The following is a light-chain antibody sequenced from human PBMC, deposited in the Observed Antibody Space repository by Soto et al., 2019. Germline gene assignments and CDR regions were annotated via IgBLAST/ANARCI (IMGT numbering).Light chain of an antibody. V-gene: IGKV1-5*03. Sequence: DIQMTQSPSTLSASVGDRVTITCRASQSVSNWLAWYQQKPGEAPNLLIYKASSLKSGVPSRFSGSGSGTEFTLTISSLQPDDFATYCCQHYNSYSEAFGQGTKVDI. CDR2: KAS. CDR3: QHYNSYSEA. CDR1: QSVSNW. J-gene: IGKJ1*01.